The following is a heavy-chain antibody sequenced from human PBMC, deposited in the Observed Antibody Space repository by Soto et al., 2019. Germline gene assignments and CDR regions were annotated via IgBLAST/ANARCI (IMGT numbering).Heavy chain of an antibody. D-gene: IGHD4-17*01. Sequence: SETLSLTCTVSGGSISSYYWSWIRQPPGKGLEWIGYIYYSGSTNYNPSLKSRVTISVDTSKNQFSLKLSSVTAADTAVYYCARQPHYGGPDYYYYYMDVWGKGTTVTVSS. CDR3: ARQPHYGGPDYYYYYMDV. CDR1: GGSISSYY. CDR2: IYYSGST. J-gene: IGHJ6*03. V-gene: IGHV4-59*08.